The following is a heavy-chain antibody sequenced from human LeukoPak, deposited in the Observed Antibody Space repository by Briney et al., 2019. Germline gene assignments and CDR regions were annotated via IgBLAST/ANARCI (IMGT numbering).Heavy chain of an antibody. D-gene: IGHD5/OR15-5a*01. CDR2: IKEDGGEK. J-gene: IGHJ6*02. CDR3: ATTRVSGYYYYYYGMAV. CDR1: GFTFSEYW. Sequence: EGSLRLSCAASGFTFSEYWMSWVRQAPGKGLEWVANIKEDGGEKYYVDSMKGRFTISRDNAKNSLYLQMNSLRAEDTAVYYCATTRVSGYYYYYYGMAVWGQGTTVTVSS. V-gene: IGHV3-7*01.